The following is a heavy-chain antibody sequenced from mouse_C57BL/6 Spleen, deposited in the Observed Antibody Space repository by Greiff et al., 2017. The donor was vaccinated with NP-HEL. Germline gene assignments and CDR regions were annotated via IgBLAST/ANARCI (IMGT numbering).Heavy chain of an antibody. V-gene: IGHV5-17*01. Sequence: EVQGVESGGGLVKPGGSLKLSCAASGFTFSDYGMHWVRQAPEKGLEWVAYISSGSSTIYYADTVKGRFTISRDNAKKTLFLQMTSLRSEDTAMYYCARGFSSTMVTGFDYWGQGTTLTVSS. CDR1: GFTFSDYG. CDR2: ISSGSSTI. J-gene: IGHJ2*01. CDR3: ARGFSSTMVTGFDY. D-gene: IGHD2-2*01.